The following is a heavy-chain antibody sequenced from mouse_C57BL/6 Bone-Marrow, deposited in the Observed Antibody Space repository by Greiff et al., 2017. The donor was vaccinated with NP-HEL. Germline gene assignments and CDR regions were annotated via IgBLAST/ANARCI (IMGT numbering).Heavy chain of an antibody. D-gene: IGHD2-5*01. V-gene: IGHV10-3*01. CDR3: VRDLYSNWYFDV. CDR1: GFTFNTYA. J-gene: IGHJ1*03. Sequence: EVQGVESGGGLVQPKGSLKLSCAASGFTFNTYAMHWVRQAPGKGLEWVARIRSKSSNYATYYADSVKDRFTISRDDSQSMLSLQMNNLKTEDTAMYYCVRDLYSNWYFDVWGTGTTVTVSS. CDR2: IRSKSSNYAT.